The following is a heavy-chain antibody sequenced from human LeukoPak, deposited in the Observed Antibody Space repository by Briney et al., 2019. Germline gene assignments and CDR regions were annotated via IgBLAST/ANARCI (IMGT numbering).Heavy chain of an antibody. J-gene: IGHJ3*02. CDR2: IKSKTDGGTT. D-gene: IGHD3-22*01. V-gene: IGHV3-15*01. Sequence: GGSLRLSCAASGFTFSNARMSWVRQAPGKGLEWIGRIKSKTDGGTTDYAAFVKGRFSISRDDSKNTLYLEMNSLKNEDTAVYYCTTDLGYYDTSGYPIWGQGTLVAVSS. CDR1: GFTFSNAR. CDR3: TTDLGYYDTSGYPI.